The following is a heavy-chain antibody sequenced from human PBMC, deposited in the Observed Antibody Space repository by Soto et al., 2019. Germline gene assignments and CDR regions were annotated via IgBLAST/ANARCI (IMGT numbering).Heavy chain of an antibody. J-gene: IGHJ6*03. CDR1: GGSISSSSYY. CDR2: IYYSGST. Sequence: QLQLQESGPGLVKPSETLSLTCTVSGGSISSSSYYWGWIRQPPGKGLEWIGSIYYSGSTYYNPSLKSRXTXXXXXXXXXXXXXXXXXXXXXXXXYXCARQGAGWAYYYYYYMDVWGKGTTVTVSS. D-gene: IGHD3-10*01. V-gene: IGHV4-39*01. CDR3: ARQGAGWAYYYYYYMDV.